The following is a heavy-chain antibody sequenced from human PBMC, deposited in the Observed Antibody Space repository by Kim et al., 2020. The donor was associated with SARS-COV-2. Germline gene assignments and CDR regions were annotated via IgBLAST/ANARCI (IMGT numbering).Heavy chain of an antibody. V-gene: IGHV3-21*01. D-gene: IGHD5-12*01. J-gene: IGHJ4*02. CDR1: GFTFSSYS. Sequence: GGSLRLSCAASGFTFSSYSMNWVRQAPGKGLEWVSSISSSSSYIYYADSVKGRFTISRDNAKNSLYLQMNSLRAEDTAVYYCAGGGDIVATITGRYFDYWGQGTLVTVSS. CDR2: ISSSSSYI. CDR3: AGGGDIVATITGRYFDY.